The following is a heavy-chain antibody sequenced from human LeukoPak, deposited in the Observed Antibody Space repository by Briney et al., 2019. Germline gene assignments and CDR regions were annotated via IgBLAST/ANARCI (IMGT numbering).Heavy chain of an antibody. CDR1: GGTFSSYA. V-gene: IGHV1-69*13. J-gene: IGHJ4*02. Sequence: GASVKVSCKASGGTFSSYAISWVRQAPGQGLEWMGGIIPIFGTANYAQKFQGRVTITADESTSTAYMELSSLRSEDTAVYYCASAYSGYCSSTSCFDYWGQGTLVTVSS. CDR2: IIPIFGTA. CDR3: ASAYSGYCSSTSCFDY. D-gene: IGHD2-2*01.